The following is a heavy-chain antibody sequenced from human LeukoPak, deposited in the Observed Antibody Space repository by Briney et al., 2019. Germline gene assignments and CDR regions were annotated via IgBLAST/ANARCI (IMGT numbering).Heavy chain of an antibody. V-gene: IGHV4-39*07. J-gene: IGHJ3*02. Sequence: PSETLSLTCIVSGGSITSSSYYWGWIRQPPGKGLEWIGSIYYSGSTYYNPSLKSRVTISVDTSKNQFSLKLSSVTAADTAVYYCARGEYYYDSSGYYYSAFDIWGQGTMVTVSS. CDR3: ARGEYYYDSSGYYYSAFDI. CDR2: IYYSGST. D-gene: IGHD3-22*01. CDR1: GGSITSSSYY.